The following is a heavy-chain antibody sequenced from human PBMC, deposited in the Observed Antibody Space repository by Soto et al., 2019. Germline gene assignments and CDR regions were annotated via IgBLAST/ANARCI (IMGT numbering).Heavy chain of an antibody. V-gene: IGHV1-18*01. Sequence: GASVKVSSKAPGYTFTSYGISWPRQAPGQGLEWMGWISAYNGNTNYAQKLQGRVTMTTDTSTSTAYMELRSLRSDDTAVYFCARDGCCSKSSGYGLGYWGQGTLVTVSS. D-gene: IGHD3-22*01. J-gene: IGHJ4*02. CDR2: ISAYNGNT. CDR3: ARDGCCSKSSGYGLGY. CDR1: GYTFTSYG.